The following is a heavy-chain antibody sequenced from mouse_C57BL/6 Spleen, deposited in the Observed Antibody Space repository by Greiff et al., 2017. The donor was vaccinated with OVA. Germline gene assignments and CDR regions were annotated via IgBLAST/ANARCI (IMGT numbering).Heavy chain of an antibody. Sequence: VQLQQPGAELVRPGSSVKLSCKASGYTFTSYWMHWVKQRPIQGLEWIGNIDPSDSETHYNQKFKDKATLTVDKSSSTAYIQLSSLTSEDSAVYYCARSGYSNHDGGAMDYWGQGTSVTVSS. CDR2: IDPSDSET. J-gene: IGHJ4*01. V-gene: IGHV1-52*01. CDR3: ARSGYSNHDGGAMDY. D-gene: IGHD2-5*01. CDR1: GYTFTSYW.